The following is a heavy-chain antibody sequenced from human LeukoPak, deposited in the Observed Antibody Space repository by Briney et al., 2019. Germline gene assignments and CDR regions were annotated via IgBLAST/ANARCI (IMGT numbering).Heavy chain of an antibody. Sequence: GEFLKISCMGSGYSFTSYWIAWVRQMPVKGLEWMEIIYPGDSESGYSPSFQGRVTISADKSISTAYLQWSSLKASDTAMYYCARSAMVRGVIGEDDYWGQGTLVTVSS. D-gene: IGHD3-10*01. CDR3: ARSAMVRGVIGEDDY. J-gene: IGHJ4*02. CDR2: IYPGDSES. CDR1: GYSFTSYW. V-gene: IGHV5-51*01.